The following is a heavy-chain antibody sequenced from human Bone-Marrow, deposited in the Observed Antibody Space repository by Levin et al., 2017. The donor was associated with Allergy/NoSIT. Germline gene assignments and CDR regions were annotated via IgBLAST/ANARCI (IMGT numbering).Heavy chain of an antibody. Sequence: GGSLRLSCAASGFSFSSYAMSWVRQAPGKGLEWASAISGGGGSTYYADAVKGRFTISRDNSKNTLYLQMNSLRVEDTALYYCAKAHIVVIPAAIRSFDYWGQGTLVTVSS. V-gene: IGHV3-23*01. CDR3: AKAHIVVIPAAIRSFDY. D-gene: IGHD2-2*01. J-gene: IGHJ4*02. CDR1: GFSFSSYA. CDR2: ISGGGGST.